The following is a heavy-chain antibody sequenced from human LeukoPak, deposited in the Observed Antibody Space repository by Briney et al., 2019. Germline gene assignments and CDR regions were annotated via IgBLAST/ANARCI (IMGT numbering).Heavy chain of an antibody. Sequence: GGSLRLSCAASGLTFSSYGMSWVRQAPGKGLVWVSRINSDGSSTNYADSVKGRFTISRDNAKNTLYLQMNSLRAEDTAVYYCARVVVGDYEKGERAFDIWGQGTMVTVSS. CDR1: GLTFSSYG. V-gene: IGHV3-74*01. J-gene: IGHJ3*02. D-gene: IGHD4-17*01. CDR2: INSDGSST. CDR3: ARVVVGDYEKGERAFDI.